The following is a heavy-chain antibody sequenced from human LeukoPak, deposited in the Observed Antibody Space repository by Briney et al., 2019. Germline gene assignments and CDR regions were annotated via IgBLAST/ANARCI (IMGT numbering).Heavy chain of an antibody. D-gene: IGHD6-13*01. J-gene: IGHJ4*02. CDR2: IIPIFGTA. CDR3: ARETGYSSGWYDDY. V-gene: IGHV1-69*13. Sequence: SVKVSCKASGGTFSSYAISWVRQAPGQGLEWMGGIIPIFGTANYAQKFQGRVTITADESTSTAYMELRSLRFDDTAVYYCARETGYSSGWYDDYWGQGTLVTVSS. CDR1: GGTFSSYA.